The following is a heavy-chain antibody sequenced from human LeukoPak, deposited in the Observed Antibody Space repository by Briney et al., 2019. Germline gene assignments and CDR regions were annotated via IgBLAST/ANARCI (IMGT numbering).Heavy chain of an antibody. Sequence: GSLRLXXATSGFSFSSRAMTWVRQAPGKGLEWLSAISISGDDTYYADSVKGRFTISRDNSKNTLYLQMNSLSADDTAMYYCANEIRPNDYWGQGTLVTVSS. V-gene: IGHV3-23*01. CDR3: ANEIRPNDY. J-gene: IGHJ4*02. D-gene: IGHD4-17*01. CDR2: ISISGDDT. CDR1: GFSFSSRA.